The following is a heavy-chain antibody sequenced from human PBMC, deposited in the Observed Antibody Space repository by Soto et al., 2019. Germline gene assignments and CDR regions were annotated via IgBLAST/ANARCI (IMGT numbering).Heavy chain of an antibody. CDR2: IKQDGSEK. J-gene: IGHJ6*02. CDR1: GFTFSTYW. V-gene: IGHV3-7*01. CDR3: VRDWSTFWGMDV. Sequence: TGGSLRLSCAASGFTFSTYWMNWVRQAPGKGLEWVANIKQDGSEKYYVDSVKGRFAISGDNAKDSLFLQMNNLRAEDTAVYYCVRDWSTFWGMDVWGQGTTVTVSS.